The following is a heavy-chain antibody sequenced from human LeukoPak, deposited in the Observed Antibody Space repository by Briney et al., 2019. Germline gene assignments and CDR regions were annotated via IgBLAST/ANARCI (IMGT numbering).Heavy chain of an antibody. J-gene: IGHJ4*02. Sequence: GGSLRLSCAASGFTFSSYSMNWVRQAPGKGLEWVSYISSSSSTIYYADSVKGRFTISRDNAKNSLYLQMNSLRAGDTAVYYCARDKQAFWSGYYDYWGQGTLVTVSS. D-gene: IGHD3-3*01. CDR3: ARDKQAFWSGYYDY. V-gene: IGHV3-48*01. CDR2: ISSSSSTI. CDR1: GFTFSSYS.